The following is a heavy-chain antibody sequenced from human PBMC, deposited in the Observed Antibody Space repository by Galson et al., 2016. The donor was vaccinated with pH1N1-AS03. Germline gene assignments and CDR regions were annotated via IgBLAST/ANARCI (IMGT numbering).Heavy chain of an antibody. Sequence: SLRLSCAASGFTFRSYWMTWVRQAPGKGLEWVANIKQDGSGNYSLDSVKGRFTISRDNVENSVYLQLNSLKVEDTAMYYCARTRGVLQSSGEMLSYFDYWGLGSLVTVSS. D-gene: IGHD3-10*01. CDR2: IKQDGSGN. J-gene: IGHJ4*02. CDR1: GFTFRSYW. CDR3: ARTRGVLQSSGEMLSYFDY. V-gene: IGHV3-7*01.